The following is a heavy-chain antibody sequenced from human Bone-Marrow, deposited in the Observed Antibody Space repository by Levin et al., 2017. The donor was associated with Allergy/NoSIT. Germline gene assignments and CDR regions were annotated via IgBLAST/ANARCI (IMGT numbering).Heavy chain of an antibody. D-gene: IGHD6-19*01. V-gene: IGHV1-69*04. CDR3: ATVLAVAGRYYFDY. Sequence: SVKVSCKASGGTFSSYAISWVRQAPGQGLEWMGRIIPILGIANYAQKFQGRVTITADKSTSTAYMELSSLRSEDTAVYYCATVLAVAGRYYFDYWGQGTLVTVSS. J-gene: IGHJ4*02. CDR2: IIPILGIA. CDR1: GGTFSSYA.